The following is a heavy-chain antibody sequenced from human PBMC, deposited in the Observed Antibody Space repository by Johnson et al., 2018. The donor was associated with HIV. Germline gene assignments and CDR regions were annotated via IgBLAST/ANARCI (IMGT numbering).Heavy chain of an antibody. D-gene: IGHD3-9*01. CDR1: GFTFSDYY. J-gene: IGHJ3*02. CDR3: ARASSSSDIFSGYQQPGPCDI. V-gene: IGHV3-66*01. CDR2: LFSGGST. Sequence: VQLVESGGGLVKPGGSLRLSCAASGFTFSDYYMSWIRQAPGKGLEWVSVLFSGGSTYYADSVKGRFTISRDNSKNTLILQMNSLRAEDTAVYYCARASSSSDIFSGYQQPGPCDIWGQGTMVTVSS.